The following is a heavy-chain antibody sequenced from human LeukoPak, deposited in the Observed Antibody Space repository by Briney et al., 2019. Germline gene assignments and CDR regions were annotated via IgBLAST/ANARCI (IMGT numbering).Heavy chain of an antibody. J-gene: IGHJ2*01. CDR3: ARLQRITMAGPDYWYFDL. CDR2: VYYSGST. D-gene: IGHD3-10*01. Sequence: PSETLSLTCTVSGDSISSYYWSWIRQPPEKGLEWIGYVYYSGSTNYNPSLKSRVTISVDTSKTQFSLKMNSVTAADTAVYYCARLQRITMAGPDYWYFDLWGRGTPVTVSP. V-gene: IGHV4-59*01. CDR1: GDSISSYY.